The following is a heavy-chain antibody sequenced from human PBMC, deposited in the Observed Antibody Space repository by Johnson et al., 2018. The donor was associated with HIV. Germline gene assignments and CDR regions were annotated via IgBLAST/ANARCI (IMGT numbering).Heavy chain of an antibody. V-gene: IGHV3-64*01. CDR1: GFTFSSHA. CDR3: ARRRDGINNWQEPFDI. Sequence: VQLVESGGGLVKPGGSLRLSCAASGFTFSSHAMHWVRQAPGKGLEHVSAISSLGDNTYYPNSVKGRFTVSRDNFKNTLYLQMGGLRADDMAVYYCARRRDGINNWQEPFDIWGQGTVVTVSS. J-gene: IGHJ3*02. CDR2: ISSLGDNT. D-gene: IGHD1-1*01.